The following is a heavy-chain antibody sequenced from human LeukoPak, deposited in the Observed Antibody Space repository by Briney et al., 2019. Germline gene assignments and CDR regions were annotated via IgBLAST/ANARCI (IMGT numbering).Heavy chain of an antibody. J-gene: IGHJ6*02. Sequence: PGGSLRLSCVASGFTFSRYWMSWVRQAPGKGLEWVANIKQDGSEKYSADSVKGRFTISRDNAKNSLYLQMNSLRAEDTAVYYCARFHYDETLYGMDVWGQGTMVTVSS. CDR1: GFTFSRYW. CDR2: IKQDGSEK. V-gene: IGHV3-7*01. CDR3: ARFHYDETLYGMDV. D-gene: IGHD4-17*01.